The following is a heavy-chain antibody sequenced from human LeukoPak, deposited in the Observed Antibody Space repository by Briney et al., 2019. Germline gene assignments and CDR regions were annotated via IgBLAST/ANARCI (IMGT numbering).Heavy chain of an antibody. CDR1: GYTLTELP. J-gene: IGHJ4*02. V-gene: IGHV1-69*05. CDR2: IIPIFGTA. D-gene: IGHD5-18*01. Sequence: SVKVSCKVSGYTLTELPMHWVRQAPGQGLEWMGRIIPIFGTANYAQKFQGRVTITTDESTSTAYMELSSLRSEDTAVYYCASGYSYGYSGDYWGQGTLVTVSS. CDR3: ASGYSYGYSGDY.